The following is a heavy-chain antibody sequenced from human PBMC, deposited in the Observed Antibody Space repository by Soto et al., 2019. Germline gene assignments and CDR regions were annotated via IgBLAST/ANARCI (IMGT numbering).Heavy chain of an antibody. V-gene: IGHV3-23*01. D-gene: IGHD2-15*01. CDR2: ISGSAAST. CDR1: GFTVSNYA. J-gene: IGHJ4*02. Sequence: EVHLLESGGDLVQPGGSLRLSCAASGFTVSNYAMSGVRQAPGKGLDWVSGISGSAASTFYADSVKGRFTISRDNSKNTLYLQMNSLRAEDTAVYYCAKWTGRYCSGGRCYLDDPFDYWGQGTLVTVSS. CDR3: AKWTGRYCSGGRCYLDDPFDY.